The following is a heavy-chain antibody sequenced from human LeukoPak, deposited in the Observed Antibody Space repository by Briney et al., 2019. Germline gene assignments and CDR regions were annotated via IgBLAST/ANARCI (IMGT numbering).Heavy chain of an antibody. D-gene: IGHD5-18*01. V-gene: IGHV3-21*01. CDR3: ARDRVAMDYAFDI. CDR1: GFTLNTYS. Sequence: GGSLRLSCAASGFTLNTYSMNWVRKAPGKGLEWVSSISSTGSDMYYVDSVKGRFTISRDNAKNSLFLQVNSLRAEDTAVYYCARDRVAMDYAFDIWGQGTMVTVSS. J-gene: IGHJ3*02. CDR2: ISSTGSDM.